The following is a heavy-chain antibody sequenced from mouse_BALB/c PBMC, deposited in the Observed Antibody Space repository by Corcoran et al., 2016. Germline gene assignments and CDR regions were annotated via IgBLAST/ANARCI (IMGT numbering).Heavy chain of an antibody. J-gene: IGHJ4*01. D-gene: IGHD1-1*01. CDR1: GYTFTNYG. CDR2: INTYTGEP. CDR3: ALYYYGSSYDAMDY. V-gene: IGHV9-3-1*01. Sequence: QIQWVQSGPELKKPGETVKISCKASGYTFTNYGMNWVKQAPGKGLKWMGWINTYTGEPTYADDFKGRFAFSLETSASTAYLQINNLKNEDTATYFCALYYYGSSYDAMDYWGQGPSVTVSS.